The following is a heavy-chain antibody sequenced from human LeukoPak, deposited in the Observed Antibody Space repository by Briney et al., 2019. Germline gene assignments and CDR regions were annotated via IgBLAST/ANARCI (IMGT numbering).Heavy chain of an antibody. CDR1: GFTFSSYS. CDR2: ISSSSSYI. V-gene: IGHV3-21*01. CDR3: ARASHYDFWSGYSPDY. Sequence: KTGGSLRLSCAASGFTFSSYSMNWVRQAPGKRLEWVSSISSSSSYIYYADSVKGRFTISRDNAKNSLYLQMNSLRAEDTAVYYCARASHYDFWSGYSPDYWGQGTLVTVSS. D-gene: IGHD3-3*01. J-gene: IGHJ4*02.